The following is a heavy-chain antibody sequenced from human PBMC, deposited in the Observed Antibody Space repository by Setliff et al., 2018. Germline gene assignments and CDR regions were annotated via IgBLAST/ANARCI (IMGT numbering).Heavy chain of an antibody. Sequence: GASVKVSCKASGLTFTTFSISWVRQAPGQGLEWMGWINAGNGDTKYSQDFQGRVTITRDTSASTAYMDLSSLRSDDMAVYYCARQGGNYYFQYWGQGTLVTVSS. D-gene: IGHD3-16*01. V-gene: IGHV1-3*03. CDR3: ARQGGNYYFQY. J-gene: IGHJ4*02. CDR2: INAGNGDT. CDR1: GLTFTTFS.